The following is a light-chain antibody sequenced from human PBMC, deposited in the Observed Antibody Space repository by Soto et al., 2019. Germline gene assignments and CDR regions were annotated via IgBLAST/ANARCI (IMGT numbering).Light chain of an antibody. CDR1: QSVSSSY. CDR2: GAS. V-gene: IGKV3-20*01. CDR3: QQYGSSPLIT. J-gene: IGKJ5*01. Sequence: EIVLTQSPGTLSLSPGERATLSCRASQSVSSSYLAWYQRKPGQAPRLLIYGASSRATGIPDRFSGSGSGTDFTLTISSLEPEDFAVYYCQQYGSSPLITFGQGTRLEIK.